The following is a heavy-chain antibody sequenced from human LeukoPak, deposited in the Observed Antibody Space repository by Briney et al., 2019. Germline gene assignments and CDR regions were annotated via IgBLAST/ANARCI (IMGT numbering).Heavy chain of an antibody. CDR2: INLNTGGT. Sequence: ASVKVSCKASGYTFSDYYIHWVRQAPGQGPEWMGWINLNTGGTNYAQKFDGRFSMTRDTSINTALMELSGLTFDDTAVYYCGSVRGILSYFDLWGRGTLVTVSS. CDR1: GYTFSDYY. D-gene: IGHD3-16*01. J-gene: IGHJ2*01. V-gene: IGHV1-2*02. CDR3: GSVRGILSYFDL.